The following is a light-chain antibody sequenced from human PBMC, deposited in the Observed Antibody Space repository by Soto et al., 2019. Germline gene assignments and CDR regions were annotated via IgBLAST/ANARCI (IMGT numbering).Light chain of an antibody. CDR3: QRYTNWPE. CDR1: QSVNSN. J-gene: IGKJ1*01. CDR2: GAS. Sequence: EMVMTQSPATLSVSPGERATLSCRASQSVNSNLAWYQQKPGQAPRLVIYGASTRGAGIPSRFSGSGSGTEFTLTISSLQPEDFVVYHCQRYTNWPEFSQGSKV. V-gene: IGKV3-15*01.